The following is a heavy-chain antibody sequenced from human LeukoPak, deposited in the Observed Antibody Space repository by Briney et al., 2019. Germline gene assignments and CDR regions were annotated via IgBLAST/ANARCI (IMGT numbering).Heavy chain of an antibody. CDR3: ARGVSGGVFDY. J-gene: IGHJ4*02. CDR1: GGSISSGGYS. D-gene: IGHD3-3*01. V-gene: IGHV4-30-2*01. Sequence: SETLSLTCAVSGGSISSGGYSWSWIRQPPGKGLKWIGYIYNSGSTYYNPSLKSRVTISVDRSKTQFSLKLSSVTAADTAVYYCARGVSGGVFDYWGQGTLVTVSS. CDR2: IYNSGST.